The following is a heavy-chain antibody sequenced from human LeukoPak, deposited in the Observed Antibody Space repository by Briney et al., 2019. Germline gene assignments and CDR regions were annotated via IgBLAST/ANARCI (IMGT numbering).Heavy chain of an antibody. CDR2: INPNSGGT. CDR1: GYTFTGYY. V-gene: IGHV1-2*02. D-gene: IGHD3-10*01. CDR3: ARVFFTMVRGVIPGLEDDY. J-gene: IGHJ4*02. Sequence: ASVKVSCKASGYTFTGYYMHWVRQAPGQGLEWMGWINPNSGGTNYAQKFQGRVTMTRDTSISTAYMELSRLRSDDTAVYYCARVFFTMVRGVIPGLEDDYWGQGTLVTVSS.